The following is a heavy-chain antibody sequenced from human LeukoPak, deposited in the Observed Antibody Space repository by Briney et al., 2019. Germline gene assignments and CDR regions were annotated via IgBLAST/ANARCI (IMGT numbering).Heavy chain of an antibody. Sequence: GGSLRLSCAASGFTFSNYAMHWVRQAPGKGLEWVAFVRSDGNNKYYADSVKGRFTISRDNAKNSLYLQMNSLRAEDTAVYYCAVGTADYWGQGTLVTVSS. V-gene: IGHV3-30*02. CDR2: VRSDGNNK. CDR1: GFTFSNYA. J-gene: IGHJ4*02. CDR3: AVGTADY. D-gene: IGHD7-27*01.